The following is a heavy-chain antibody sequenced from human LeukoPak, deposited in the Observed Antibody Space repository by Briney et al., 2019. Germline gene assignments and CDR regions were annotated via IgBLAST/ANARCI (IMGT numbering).Heavy chain of an antibody. CDR3: ARDTVTTVRIYYYYYMDV. Sequence: PGGSLRLSCAASGFTFSSYWMSWVRQAPGKGLEWVANIKQDGSEKYYVDSVKGRFTISRDNAKNSLYPQMNSLRAEDTAVYYCARDTVTTVRIYYYYYMDVWGKGTTVTVSS. V-gene: IGHV3-7*01. D-gene: IGHD4-17*01. J-gene: IGHJ6*03. CDR2: IKQDGSEK. CDR1: GFTFSSYW.